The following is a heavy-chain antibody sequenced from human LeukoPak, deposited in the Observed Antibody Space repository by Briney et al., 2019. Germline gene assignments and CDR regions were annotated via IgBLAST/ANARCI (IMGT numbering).Heavy chain of an antibody. CDR2: IIPIFGTA. Sequence: SVTVSFLASGGTFSRYAIRWVRPAPGQGLAWMGGIIPIFGTANYAQKLQGRVSITADESTSTAYMELSSLRSEDTAVYYCARALKAVAASAFDMWGQGTMVTASS. D-gene: IGHD2-15*01. CDR1: GGTFSRYA. CDR3: ARALKAVAASAFDM. J-gene: IGHJ3*02. V-gene: IGHV1-69*01.